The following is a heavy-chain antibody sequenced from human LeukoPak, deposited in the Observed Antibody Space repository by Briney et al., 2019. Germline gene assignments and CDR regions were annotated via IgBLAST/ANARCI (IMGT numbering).Heavy chain of an antibody. V-gene: IGHV1-2*02. Sequence: GGPVKVSCKASGYTLTGYYTHWVRQAPGQGPGWMGWINPNSGGTNYAQKFQGRVTMTRDTSISTAYMELSRLRSDDTAVYYCASSVAGSLDYYYYGMDVWGQGTTVTVSS. CDR1: GYTLTGYY. CDR2: INPNSGGT. D-gene: IGHD6-19*01. CDR3: ASSVAGSLDYYYYGMDV. J-gene: IGHJ6*02.